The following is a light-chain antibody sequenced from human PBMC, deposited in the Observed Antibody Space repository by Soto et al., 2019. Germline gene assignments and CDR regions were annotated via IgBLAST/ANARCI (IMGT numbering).Light chain of an antibody. Sequence: QSVLTQPASVSGSPGQSITLSCTGTTSDVGGYHFVSWYQQHPGKAPKLMIYEVTNRPSGVSDRFSGSKSGNTASLTISGLQAEDEADYYCYSYTTASTYVFGRGTKLTVL. CDR3: YSYTTASTYV. V-gene: IGLV2-14*01. CDR2: EVT. J-gene: IGLJ1*01. CDR1: TSDVGGYHF.